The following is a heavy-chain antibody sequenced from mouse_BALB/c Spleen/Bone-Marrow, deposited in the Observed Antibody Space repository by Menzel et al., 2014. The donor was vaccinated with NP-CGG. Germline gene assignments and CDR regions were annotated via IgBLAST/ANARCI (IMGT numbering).Heavy chain of an antibody. V-gene: IGHV3-8*02. D-gene: IGHD4-1*01. J-gene: IGHJ2*01. Sequence: EVQRVESGPSLVKPSQTLSLTCSVTGDSITSGYWNWIRKFPGNKLEYMGYISHSGSTYYNPSLKSRISITRDTTKNQFYLQLNSVTTEDTATYYCARYPLGRGYFDYWGQGTTLTVSS. CDR2: ISHSGST. CDR1: GDSITSGY. CDR3: ARYPLGRGYFDY.